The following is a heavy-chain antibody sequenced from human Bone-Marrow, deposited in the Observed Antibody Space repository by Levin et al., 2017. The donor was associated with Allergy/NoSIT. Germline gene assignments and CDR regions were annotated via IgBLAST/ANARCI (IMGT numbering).Heavy chain of an antibody. CDR1: GGSITSNNW. Sequence: PSETLSLTCGVSGGSITSNNWWSWVRQPPGKGLEWIGEIFHTGSAKYNPSLRSRVTISLDKSKNQFSLNLTSVNAADTAVYYCAGTLGYQRWFDTWGQGTLVTVSS. CDR3: AGTLGYQRWFDT. D-gene: IGHD2-2*01. V-gene: IGHV4-4*02. CDR2: IFHTGSA. J-gene: IGHJ5*02.